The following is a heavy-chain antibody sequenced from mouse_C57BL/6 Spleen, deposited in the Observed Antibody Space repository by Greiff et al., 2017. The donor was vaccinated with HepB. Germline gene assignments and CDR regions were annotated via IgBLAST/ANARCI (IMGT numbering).Heavy chain of an antibody. V-gene: IGHV1-5*01. CDR3: TRWLYGSSPYFDY. CDR1: GYTFTSYW. CDR2: IYPGNSDT. Sequence: EVQLQQSGTVLARPGASVKMSCKTSGYTFTSYWMHWVKQRPGQGLEWIGAIYPGNSDTSYNQKFKGKAKLTAVTSASTAYMELSSLTNEDSAVYYCTRWLYGSSPYFDYWGQGTTLTVSS. D-gene: IGHD1-1*01. J-gene: IGHJ2*01.